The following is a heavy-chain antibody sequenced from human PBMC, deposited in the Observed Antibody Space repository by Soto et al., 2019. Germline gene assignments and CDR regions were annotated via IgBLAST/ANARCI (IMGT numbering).Heavy chain of an antibody. Sequence: QVQLQESGPGLVKPSGTLSLTCAVSGGSISSTKWWTWVRQPPGKGLEWIAEISHSEGSNYNPSLKSRVAMSLDNSKNQFSLRLSSVTAADTAVYSCATQTISYTWDVWGQGTTVTVS. D-gene: IGHD4-4*01. CDR1: GGSISSTKW. CDR3: ATQTISYTWDV. J-gene: IGHJ6*02. V-gene: IGHV4-4*02. CDR2: ISHSEGS.